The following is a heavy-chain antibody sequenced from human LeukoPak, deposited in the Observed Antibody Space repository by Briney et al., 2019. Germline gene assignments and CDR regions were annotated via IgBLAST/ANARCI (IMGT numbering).Heavy chain of an antibody. Sequence: GGSLRLSCAASGFTFDDYGMSWVRQAPGKGLEWVSGINWNGGSTGYADSVKGRFTILRDNAKNSLYLQMNSLRAEDTALYYCARDDGDYYDSRKPLDYWGQGTLVTVSS. CDR2: INWNGGST. CDR1: GFTFDDYG. D-gene: IGHD3-22*01. J-gene: IGHJ4*02. CDR3: ARDDGDYYDSRKPLDY. V-gene: IGHV3-20*04.